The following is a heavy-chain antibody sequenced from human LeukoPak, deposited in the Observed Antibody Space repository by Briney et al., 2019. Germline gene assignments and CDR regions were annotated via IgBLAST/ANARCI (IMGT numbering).Heavy chain of an antibody. V-gene: IGHV4-59*01. J-gene: IGHJ4*02. D-gene: IGHD1-26*01. CDR1: GGSSSNYY. CDR3: ARGSIVGARLDY. CDR2: IYYSGST. Sequence: PSETLSLTCTVSGGSSSNYYWNWIRQPPGKGLEWIGYIYYSGSTNYNPSLKSRVTISIDTSKNQFSLKLSSATAADTAVYYCARGSIVGARLDYWGQGTLVTVSS.